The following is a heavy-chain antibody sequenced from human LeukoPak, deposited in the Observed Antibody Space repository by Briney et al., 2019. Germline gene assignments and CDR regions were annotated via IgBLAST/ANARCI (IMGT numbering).Heavy chain of an antibody. CDR3: ARSSGYAKDY. J-gene: IGHJ4*02. CDR2: IYSGGST. D-gene: IGHD5-12*01. V-gene: IGHV3-66*01. Sequence: GSLRLSCAASGFTFSSYSMNWVRQAPGKGLEWVSVIYSGGSTYYADSVKGRFTISRGNSKNTLYLQTNSLRAEDTAVYYCARSSGYAKDYWGQGTLVTVSS. CDR1: GFTFSSYS.